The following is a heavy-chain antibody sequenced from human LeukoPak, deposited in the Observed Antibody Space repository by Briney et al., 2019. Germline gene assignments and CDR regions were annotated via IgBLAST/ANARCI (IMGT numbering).Heavy chain of an antibody. CDR1: GYTFTNYG. J-gene: IGHJ4*02. CDR2: ISTYSGNT. CDR3: ARDLYSSSWLEDY. D-gene: IGHD6-13*01. V-gene: IGHV1-18*01. Sequence: ASVKVSCKASGYTFTNYGISWVRQAPGQGLEWMGWISTYSGNTNYAQKLQGRVTMTTDTSTSTAYMELWSLRSDDTAVYYCARDLYSSSWLEDYWGQGTLVTVSS.